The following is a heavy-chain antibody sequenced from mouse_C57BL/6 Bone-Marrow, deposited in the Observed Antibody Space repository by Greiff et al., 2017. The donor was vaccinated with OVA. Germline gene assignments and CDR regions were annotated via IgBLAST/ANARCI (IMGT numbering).Heavy chain of an antibody. CDR1: GFTFSDYY. D-gene: IGHD2-3*01. Sequence: EVQVEESEGGLVQPGSSMKLSCTASGFTFSDYYMAWVRQVPEQGLEWVANINSDGSSTYYLDSLKSRFIISRDNAKNILYLQMSSLKSEDTATYYCARDLDGYYYFDYWGKGTTLTVSS. CDR2: INSDGSST. V-gene: IGHV5-16*01. CDR3: ARDLDGYYYFDY. J-gene: IGHJ2*01.